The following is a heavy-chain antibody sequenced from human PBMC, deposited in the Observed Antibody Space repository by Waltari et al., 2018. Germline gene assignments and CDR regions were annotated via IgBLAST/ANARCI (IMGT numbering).Heavy chain of an antibody. V-gene: IGHV4-34*01. Sequence: QVQLQQWGAGLLKPSETLSLTCAVYGGSFSGSYWSWIRQPPGQGLDWIGEINHSGSTNYNPSLKSRVTISVDTSKNQFSLKLSSVTAADTAVYYCARGTSVVVVAATPRRVWFDPWGQGTLVTVSS. CDR3: ARGTSVVVVAATPRRVWFDP. CDR1: GGSFSGSY. D-gene: IGHD2-15*01. J-gene: IGHJ5*02. CDR2: INHSGST.